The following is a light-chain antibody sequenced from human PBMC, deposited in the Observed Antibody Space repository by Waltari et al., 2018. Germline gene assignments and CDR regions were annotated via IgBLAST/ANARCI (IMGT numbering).Light chain of an antibody. J-gene: IGKJ5*01. CDR3: QQSYSTPIT. CDR2: AAS. CDR1: QSLSSY. V-gene: IGKV1-39*01. Sequence: DIQMTQSQSPLCAPLGDRVTITCRASQSLSSYLNWYQQKPGKAPKLLIYAASSLQSGGPSRFSGSGSGTDFTLTISSLQPEDFATYYCQQSYSTPITFGQGTRLEIK.